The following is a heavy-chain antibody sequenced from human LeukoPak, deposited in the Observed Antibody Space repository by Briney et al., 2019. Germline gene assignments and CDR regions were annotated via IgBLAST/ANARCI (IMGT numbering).Heavy chain of an antibody. CDR3: AREARAGYYTPAHFAY. J-gene: IGHJ4*02. V-gene: IGHV3-48*01. CDR2: ISSSRSTI. CDR1: GFTFSGYN. D-gene: IGHD3-3*01. Sequence: GGSLRLSCAASGFTFSGYNMNWIRQPPGKGLEWVADISSSRSTIYYAASVKGRFISSGDTAKHSSHLQMYILRAEDTAVYYWAREARAGYYTPAHFAYWGQGTLVTVSS.